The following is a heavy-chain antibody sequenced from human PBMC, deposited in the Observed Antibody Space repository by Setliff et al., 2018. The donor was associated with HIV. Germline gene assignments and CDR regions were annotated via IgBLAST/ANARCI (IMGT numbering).Heavy chain of an antibody. Sequence: KASETLSLTCTVSGGSISSSSYYWGWIRQPPGKGLEWIGSIYYSGSTYYNPSLKCRVTISVDTSENQISQRLSSVTAADTAVYYCARDGYSSSWYVISGSFDYWGQGILVTVSS. CDR2: IYYSGST. CDR1: GGSISSSSYY. CDR3: ARDGYSSSWYVISGSFDY. J-gene: IGHJ4*02. V-gene: IGHV4-39*07. D-gene: IGHD6-13*01.